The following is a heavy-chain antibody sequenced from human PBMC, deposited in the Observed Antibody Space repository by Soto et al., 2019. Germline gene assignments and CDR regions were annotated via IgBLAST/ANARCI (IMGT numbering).Heavy chain of an antibody. J-gene: IGHJ4*02. CDR3: AKSGRCSGGSCYYAG. Sequence: GGSLRLSCAASGFTFSSYAMSWVRQAPGKGLEWVSAISGSGGSTYYADSVKGRFTISRDNSKNTLYLQMNSLRAEDTAVYYCAKSGRCSGGSCYYAGWGQGTLVTVSS. CDR1: GFTFSSYA. D-gene: IGHD2-15*01. CDR2: ISGSGGST. V-gene: IGHV3-23*01.